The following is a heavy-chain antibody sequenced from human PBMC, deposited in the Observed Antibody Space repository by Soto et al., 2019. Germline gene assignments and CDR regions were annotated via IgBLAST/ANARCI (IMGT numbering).Heavy chain of an antibody. D-gene: IGHD3-10*01. CDR2: IRSKAYGGTT. CDR3: TRLGFGERSPPDY. Sequence: GSLRLSCAASGFTFSDYYMRWNRQAPRKGLEWVGFIRSKAYGGTTEYAASVKGRFTISRDDSKSIAYLQMNSLKTEDTAVYYCTRLGFGERSPPDYWGQGTLVTVSS. J-gene: IGHJ4*02. CDR1: GFTFSDYY. V-gene: IGHV3-49*03.